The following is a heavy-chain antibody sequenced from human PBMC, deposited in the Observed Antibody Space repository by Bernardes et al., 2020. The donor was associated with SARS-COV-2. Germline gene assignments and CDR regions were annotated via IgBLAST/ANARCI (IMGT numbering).Heavy chain of an antibody. CDR3: ATTGPYCTNGVCSYAFDI. V-gene: IGHV5-51*01. Sequence: GESLKISCKGSGYIFTSYWIGWVRQMPGKGLEWMGIIYPGDSDTRYSPSFQGQVTISADKSISTAYLQWSSLKASDTAMYYCATTGPYCTNGVCSYAFDIWGQGTMVTVSS. J-gene: IGHJ3*02. CDR2: IYPGDSDT. CDR1: GYIFTSYW. D-gene: IGHD2-8*01.